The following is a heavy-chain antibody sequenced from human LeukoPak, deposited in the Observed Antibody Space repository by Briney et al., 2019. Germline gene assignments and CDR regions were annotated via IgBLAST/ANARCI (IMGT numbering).Heavy chain of an antibody. CDR3: ALMGDQRPSVP. CDR2: INDGGST. J-gene: IGHJ4*02. D-gene: IGHD2-8*01. CDR1: GGSFSGYY. V-gene: IGHV4-34*01. Sequence: SETLSLTCAAYGGSFSGYYGGWIRQPPGRGLEYIGEINDGGSTNYNPSLKSRVTISLDTSKNQFSLRLTSVTAADTAVYYCALMGDQRPSVPWGQGTLVTVSS.